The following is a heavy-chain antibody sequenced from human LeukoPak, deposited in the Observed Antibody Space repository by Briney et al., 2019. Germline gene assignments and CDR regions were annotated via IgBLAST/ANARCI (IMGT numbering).Heavy chain of an antibody. D-gene: IGHD3-22*01. Sequence: GGSLRLSCAASRFTFSSYAMSWVRQAPGRGLEWVSFISASGDSTYYADSVKGRFTISRDNSKNTLYLQMNSLRAEDTAVYYCARGDSSGYYIDYWGQGTLVTVSS. CDR1: RFTFSSYA. CDR2: ISASGDST. J-gene: IGHJ4*02. CDR3: ARGDSSGYYIDY. V-gene: IGHV3-23*01.